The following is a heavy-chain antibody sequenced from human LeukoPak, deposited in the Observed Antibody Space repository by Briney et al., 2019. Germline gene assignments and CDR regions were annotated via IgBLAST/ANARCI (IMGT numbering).Heavy chain of an antibody. CDR1: GFTFSSYW. CDR2: IMQDGSEK. V-gene: IGHV3-7*04. J-gene: IGHJ5*02. CDR3: ARPADRGHYNWFDP. D-gene: IGHD3-10*01. Sequence: GSLRLSCGASGFTFSSYWMSWVRQAPGKGLEWVANIMQDGSEKYYVDSVKGRFTISRDNAKNSLYLQMNSLRAEDTAVYYCARPADRGHYNWFDPWGQGTLVIVSS.